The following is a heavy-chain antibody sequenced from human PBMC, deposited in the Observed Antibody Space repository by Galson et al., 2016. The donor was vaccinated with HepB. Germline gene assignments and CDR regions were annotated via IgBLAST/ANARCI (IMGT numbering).Heavy chain of an antibody. V-gene: IGHV3-23*01. CDR3: AKDKSGAVAGIGRLDH. J-gene: IGHJ4*02. Sequence: SLRLSCAASGFTFSNFAMTWVRQAPGKGLEWVSLISGSGGGIYYADSVKGRVTISRDNSKNTLYLQMNSLRADDTALYYCAKDKSGAVAGIGRLDHWGQGTLVSVSS. CDR1: GFTFSNFA. CDR2: ISGSGGGI. D-gene: IGHD6-13*01.